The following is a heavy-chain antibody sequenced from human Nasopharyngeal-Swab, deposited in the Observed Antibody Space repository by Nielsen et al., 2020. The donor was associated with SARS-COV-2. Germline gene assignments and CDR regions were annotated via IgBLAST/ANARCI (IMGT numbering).Heavy chain of an antibody. CDR3: ARDRRNYYGSGSYLGV. Sequence: PGKGLEWIGYIYYSGSTNYNPSLKSRVTISVGTSKNQFSLKLSSVTAADTAVYYCARDRRNYYGSGSYLGVWGKGTTVTVSS. J-gene: IGHJ6*04. V-gene: IGHV4-59*13. D-gene: IGHD3-10*01. CDR2: IYYSGST.